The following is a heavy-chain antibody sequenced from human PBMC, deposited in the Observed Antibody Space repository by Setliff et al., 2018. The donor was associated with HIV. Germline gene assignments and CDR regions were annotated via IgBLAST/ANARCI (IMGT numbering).Heavy chain of an antibody. V-gene: IGHV4-39*01. CDR1: GASINSGYDY. CDR3: ARHLAGDLDY. CDR2: IYNSAST. Sequence: SETLSLTCTVSGASINSGYDYWVWIRQPPGKGLQWIGSIYNSASTYYSPSLKRRVTISVDTSKNQFSLELSSVTATDTATYYCARHLAGDLDYWGQGTLVTVSS. D-gene: IGHD7-27*01. J-gene: IGHJ4*02.